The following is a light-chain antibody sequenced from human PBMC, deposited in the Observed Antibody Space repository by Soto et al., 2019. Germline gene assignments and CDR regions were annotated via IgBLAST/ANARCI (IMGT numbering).Light chain of an antibody. V-gene: IGLV2-14*03. CDR1: NTDVGHDEF. CDR2: DVS. CDR3: GSYTSDKTWV. J-gene: IGLJ3*02. Sequence: QSVLTQPASVSGSPGQSITITCNGSNTDVGHDEFVSWYQQHPGKAPKLIIYDVSRRPSGVSDRFSGSKSGNTASLTISGLQAEDEADYYCGSYTSDKTWVFGGGTK.